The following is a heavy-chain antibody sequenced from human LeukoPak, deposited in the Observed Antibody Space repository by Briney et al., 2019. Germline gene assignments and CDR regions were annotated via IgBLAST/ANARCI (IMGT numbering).Heavy chain of an antibody. J-gene: IGHJ4*02. V-gene: IGHV3-43D*04. CDR2: ISWDGGTT. CDR1: GFYFDDYM. Sequence: GGSLRLSCAASGFYFDDYMMHWVRHVPGEGLEWVSLISWDGGTTNYADSVKGRFTISRDNSKNSLYFLMNDLTAEDTAFYYCARGGYGGVFDYWGQGTLVTVSS. CDR3: ARGGYGGVFDY. D-gene: IGHD4-23*01.